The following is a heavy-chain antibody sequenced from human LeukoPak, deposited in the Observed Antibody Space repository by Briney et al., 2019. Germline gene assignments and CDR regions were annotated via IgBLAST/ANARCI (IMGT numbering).Heavy chain of an antibody. CDR2: VSAYNGNT. J-gene: IGHJ3*01. CDR3: ARDAPRWRNAFDF. CDR1: GYTFTSTG. Sequence: GASVKVSCKASGYTFTSTGICWVRQAPGQGLEWMGWVSAYNGNTNYAQKFRGRVTMTIDTSTNTVYMELRSLRSDDTAVYFCARDAPRWRNAFDFWGQGTMVTVSS. D-gene: IGHD2-15*01. V-gene: IGHV1-18*01.